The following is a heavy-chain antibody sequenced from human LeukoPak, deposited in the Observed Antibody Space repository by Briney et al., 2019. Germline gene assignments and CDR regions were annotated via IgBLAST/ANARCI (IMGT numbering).Heavy chain of an antibody. CDR1: GYTFTSYG. Sequence: ASVKVSCKASGYTFTSYGISWVRQAPGQGLEWMGWINAGNGNTKYSQKFQGRVTITRDTSASTAYMELSSLRSEDTAVYYCARDQSPYSSSWYGYFQHWGQGTLVTVSS. V-gene: IGHV1-18*04. CDR2: INAGNGNT. J-gene: IGHJ1*01. D-gene: IGHD6-13*01. CDR3: ARDQSPYSSSWYGYFQH.